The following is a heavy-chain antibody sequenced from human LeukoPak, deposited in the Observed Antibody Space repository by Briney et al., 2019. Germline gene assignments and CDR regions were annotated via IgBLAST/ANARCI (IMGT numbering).Heavy chain of an antibody. CDR3: ARSSWYGGYFDY. Sequence: GGSLRLSCAASGFTVTSNYMSWVRQAPGKGLEWVSVIYSGGRTYYADSVKGRFTISRDNSKNTLYLQMNSLRAEDTAVYYCARSSWYGGYFDYWGQGTLVTVSS. V-gene: IGHV3-53*01. CDR1: GFTVTSNY. J-gene: IGHJ4*02. D-gene: IGHD6-13*01. CDR2: IYSGGRT.